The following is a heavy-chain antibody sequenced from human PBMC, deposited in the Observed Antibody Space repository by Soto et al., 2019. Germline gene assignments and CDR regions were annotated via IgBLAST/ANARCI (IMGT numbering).Heavy chain of an antibody. CDR1: GGSFSGYY. V-gene: IGHV4-34*01. J-gene: IGHJ6*02. D-gene: IGHD3-3*01. Sequence: PSETLSLTCAVYGGSFSGYYWSWIRQPPGKGLEWIGEINHSGSTNYNPSLKSRVTISVDTSKNQFSLKLSSVTAADTAVYYCARGLTLTYYGFWSGPAYGMDVWGQGTTVTVSS. CDR3: ARGLTLTYYGFWSGPAYGMDV. CDR2: INHSGST.